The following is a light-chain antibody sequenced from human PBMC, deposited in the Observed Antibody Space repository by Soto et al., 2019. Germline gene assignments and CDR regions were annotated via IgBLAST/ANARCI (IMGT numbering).Light chain of an antibody. CDR2: ETN. Sequence: QSVLTQPPSVSAAPGQKVTISCFGSSSDIGNNYVSWYQHLPGTAPKLLIYETNNRHSGIPDRFSGSKSGTSATLDITGLQAGDEADYYCGTWDTSLSAEVFGTGTKVTVL. CDR3: GTWDTSLSAEV. J-gene: IGLJ1*01. V-gene: IGLV1-51*02. CDR1: SSDIGNNY.